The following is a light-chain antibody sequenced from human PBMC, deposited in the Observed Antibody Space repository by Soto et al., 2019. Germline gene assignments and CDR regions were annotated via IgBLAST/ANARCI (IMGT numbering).Light chain of an antibody. CDR2: NNN. CDR3: AAWDDSLNGRGV. J-gene: IGLJ2*01. CDR1: SSNIGSNT. V-gene: IGLV1-44*01. Sequence: QSVLTQPPSASGTPGQRVTISCSGRSSNIGSNTVSWYQQLPGTAPKLLIYNNNQRPSGVPDRFSGSKSGTSASLAISGLQSEDEADYYCAAWDDSLNGRGVFGGGIKLTVL.